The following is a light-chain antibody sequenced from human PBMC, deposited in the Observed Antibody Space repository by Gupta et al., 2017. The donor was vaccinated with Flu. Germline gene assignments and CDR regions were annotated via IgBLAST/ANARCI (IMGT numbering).Light chain of an antibody. CDR3: CSYAGTFTFL. J-gene: IGLJ2*01. V-gene: IGLV2-11*03. CDR2: GVT. Sequence: SVTISCTGTSGDVANYDYGSWYQQHPGKAPRLILYGVTERPAAVPDRFSGSKSGNTASLTISGLQAEDEADYYCCSYAGTFTFLFGGGTKVTVL. CDR1: SGDVANYDY.